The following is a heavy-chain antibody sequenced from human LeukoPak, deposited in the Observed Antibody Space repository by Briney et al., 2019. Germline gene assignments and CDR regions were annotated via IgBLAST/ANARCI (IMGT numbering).Heavy chain of an antibody. D-gene: IGHD2-21*02. Sequence: GGSLRLSCAASGFTFSHYWMSWVRQAPGKGLERVASIKQDGSQKYYGDSVKGRFTISRDNAKNSLYLQMNSLTAEDTAVYYCARAATAGTVDYWGQGTLVTVSS. J-gene: IGHJ4*02. CDR1: GFTFSHYW. V-gene: IGHV3-7*01. CDR3: ARAATAGTVDY. CDR2: IKQDGSQK.